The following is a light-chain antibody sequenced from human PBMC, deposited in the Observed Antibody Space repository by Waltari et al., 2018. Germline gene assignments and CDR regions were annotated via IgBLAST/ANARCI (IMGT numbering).Light chain of an antibody. CDR3: QHYVRLPAT. J-gene: IGKJ1*01. Sequence: SCSASQSISTVVAWYQQGPGQAPRLLIYATSSRATGIPDRFSGSGSGTDFSLTISRLEPEDFAVYYCQHYVRLPATFGQGTKVEIK. CDR2: ATS. CDR1: QSISTVV. V-gene: IGKV3-20*01.